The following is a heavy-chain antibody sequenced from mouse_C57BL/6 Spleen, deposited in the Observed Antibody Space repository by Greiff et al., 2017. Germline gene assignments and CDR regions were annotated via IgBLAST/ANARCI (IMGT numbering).Heavy chain of an antibody. CDR2: IYPGDGDT. D-gene: IGHD1-1*01. J-gene: IGHJ4*01. Sequence: QVQLQQSGPELVKPGASVKISCKASGYAFSSSWMNWVKQRPGKGLEWIGRIYPGDGDTNYNGKFKGKATLTADKSSCTAYMQLSSLTSEDSAVYFCARSRIYYYGSSYNYAMDYWGQGTSVTVSS. V-gene: IGHV1-82*01. CDR1: GYAFSSSW. CDR3: ARSRIYYYGSSYNYAMDY.